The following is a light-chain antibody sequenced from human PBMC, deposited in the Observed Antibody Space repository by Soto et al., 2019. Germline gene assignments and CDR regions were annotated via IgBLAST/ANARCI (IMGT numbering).Light chain of an antibody. Sequence: QSVLTQPPSASGTPGQRVTISCSGSSSNIGSNYVYWYQQLPGTAPKLLIYRNNQRPSGVPDRFSGSKSGTSASLAISGLRSEDEADYSCAAWDDSLSAWVFGGGTKVTVL. J-gene: IGLJ3*02. CDR1: SSNIGSNY. CDR2: RNN. V-gene: IGLV1-47*01. CDR3: AAWDDSLSAWV.